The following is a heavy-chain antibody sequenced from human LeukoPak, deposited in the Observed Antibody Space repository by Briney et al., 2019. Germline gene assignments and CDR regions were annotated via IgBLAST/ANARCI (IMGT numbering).Heavy chain of an antibody. Sequence: ASVKVSCKASGYTFTNYFMHWVRQAPGQGLEWMGVINPSGGGTTYPQRFQGRVTITADESTSTAYMELTSLRSEDTAVYYCARGRVLRPLTDYYYGMDVWGQGTTVTVSS. V-gene: IGHV1-46*01. CDR1: GYTFTNYF. CDR2: INPSGGGT. CDR3: ARGRVLRPLTDYYYGMDV. J-gene: IGHJ6*02. D-gene: IGHD2-8*01.